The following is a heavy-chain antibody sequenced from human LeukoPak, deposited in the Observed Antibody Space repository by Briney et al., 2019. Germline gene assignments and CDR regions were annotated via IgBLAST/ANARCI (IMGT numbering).Heavy chain of an antibody. CDR2: INPNTGGT. V-gene: IGHV1-2*06. J-gene: IGHJ4*02. Sequence: ASVKVSCKASGYTFTGYYMNWVRQAPGQGLEWLGRINPNTGGTNFAQSFQGRVTMTRNTSISTAYMELSSLRSEDTAVYYCARDWSIAARQRFGYWGQGTLVTVSS. CDR1: GYTFTGYY. D-gene: IGHD6-6*01. CDR3: ARDWSIAARQRFGY.